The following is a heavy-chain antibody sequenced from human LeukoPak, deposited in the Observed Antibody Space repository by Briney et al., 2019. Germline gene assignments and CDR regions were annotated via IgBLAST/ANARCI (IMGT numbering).Heavy chain of an antibody. CDR2: IKQDGSEK. V-gene: IGHV3-7*01. Sequence: GGSLRLSCVASGFTFSSYWMSWVRQAPGKGLEWVANIKQDGSEKYYVDSVKGRFTISRDNAENSLYLQMNSLRAEDTAVYYCATSRTFDYWGQGTLVTVSS. CDR1: GFTFSSYW. D-gene: IGHD1-7*01. CDR3: ATSRTFDY. J-gene: IGHJ4*02.